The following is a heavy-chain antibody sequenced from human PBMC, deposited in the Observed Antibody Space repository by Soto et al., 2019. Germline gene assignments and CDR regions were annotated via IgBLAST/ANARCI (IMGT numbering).Heavy chain of an antibody. Sequence: QVQLQQWGAGLLKPSKTLSLTCAVYGGSFSGYYWSWIRQPPGKGLEWIGEINHSGSTNYNPSLKSRVTISVDTSKNQFSLKLSSVTAADTAVYYCARDPRYCTNGVCSNYYYYYGMDVWGQGTTVTVSS. CDR1: GGSFSGYY. J-gene: IGHJ6*02. CDR3: ARDPRYCTNGVCSNYYYYYGMDV. CDR2: INHSGST. V-gene: IGHV4-34*01. D-gene: IGHD2-8*01.